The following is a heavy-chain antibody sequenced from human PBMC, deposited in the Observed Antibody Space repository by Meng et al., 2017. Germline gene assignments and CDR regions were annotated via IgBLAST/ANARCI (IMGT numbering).Heavy chain of an antibody. CDR3: ARDVVGAIIIARGDY. Sequence: QGQLQWSSPGRVKRSGPLSLTCAVSGGSISSSNWWSWVRQPPGKGLEWIGEIYHSGSTNYNPSLKSRVTISVDKSKNQFSLKLSSVTAADTAVYYCARDVVGAIIIARGDYWGQGTLVTVSS. D-gene: IGHD1-26*01. CDR2: IYHSGST. CDR1: GGSISSSNW. V-gene: IGHV4-4*02. J-gene: IGHJ4*02.